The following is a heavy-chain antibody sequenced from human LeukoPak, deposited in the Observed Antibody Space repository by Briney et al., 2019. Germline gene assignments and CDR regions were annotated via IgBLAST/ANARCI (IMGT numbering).Heavy chain of an antibody. CDR3: ARAGAVYYFDY. CDR1: GFTFSSYA. CDR2: ISYDGSNK. J-gene: IGHJ4*02. D-gene: IGHD6-19*01. V-gene: IGHV3-30-3*01. Sequence: RTGGSLRLSCAASGFTFSSYAMHWVRQAPGKGLEWVAVISYDGSNKYYADSVKGRFTISRDNSMNTLYLQMNSLRAEDTAVYYCARAGAVYYFDYWGQGTLVTVSS.